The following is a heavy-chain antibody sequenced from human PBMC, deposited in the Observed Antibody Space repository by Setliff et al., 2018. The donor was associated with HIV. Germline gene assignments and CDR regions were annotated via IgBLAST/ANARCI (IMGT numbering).Heavy chain of an antibody. Sequence: SETLSLTCAVYGGTFSGHYWSWIRQPPGQGLDWIGEIHPSGNTYYNPSLQSRVTISVDTSKNQFSLKLSSVTAADTAVYYCARDKTAVPRDVDAFDIWGRGTMVTVSS. J-gene: IGHJ3*02. D-gene: IGHD6-13*01. CDR1: GGTFSGHY. V-gene: IGHV4-34*01. CDR2: IHPSGNT. CDR3: ARDKTAVPRDVDAFDI.